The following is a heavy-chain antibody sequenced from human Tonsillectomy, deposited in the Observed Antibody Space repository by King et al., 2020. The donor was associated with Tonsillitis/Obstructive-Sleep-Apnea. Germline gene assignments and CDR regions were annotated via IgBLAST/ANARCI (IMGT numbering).Heavy chain of an antibody. D-gene: IGHD2-15*01. CDR1: GFTFSSYE. Sequence: VQLVDSGGGLVQPGGSLRLSCAASGFTFSSYEMNWVRQAPGKGLEWVSYISSSGSTIYYADSVKGRFTISRDNAKNSLYLQMNSLRAEDTAVYYCARLVVVVVAATQSGFDIWGQGTRVTVSS. CDR3: ARLVVVVVAATQSGFDI. V-gene: IGHV3-48*03. J-gene: IGHJ3*02. CDR2: ISSSGSTI.